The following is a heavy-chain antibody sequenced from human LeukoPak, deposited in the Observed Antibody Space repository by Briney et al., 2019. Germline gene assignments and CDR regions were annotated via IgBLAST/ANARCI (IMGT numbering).Heavy chain of an antibody. D-gene: IGHD4-11*01. V-gene: IGHV3-20*01. CDR3: ARVQYPPYAGWYYGMDV. CDR1: GFTFDDYG. Sequence: PGGSLRLSCAASGFTFDDYGMSWVRQAPGKGLEWVSGINWNGGSTGYADSVKGRFTISRDNAKNSLYLQMNSLRAEDTALYHCARVQYPPYAGWYYGMDVWGQGTTVTVSS. CDR2: INWNGGST. J-gene: IGHJ6*02.